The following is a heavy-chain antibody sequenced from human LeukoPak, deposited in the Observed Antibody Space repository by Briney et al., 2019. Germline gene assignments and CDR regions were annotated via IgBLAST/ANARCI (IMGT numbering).Heavy chain of an antibody. Sequence: ASVKVSCKASGYTFTSYAMNWVRQAPGQGLEWMGWINTNTGNPTYAQGFTGRFVFSLDTSVSTAYLQISSLKAEDTAVYYCARDYSLIAAAVHDYWGQGTLVTVSS. CDR3: ARDYSLIAAAVHDY. CDR1: GYTFTSYA. D-gene: IGHD6-13*01. V-gene: IGHV7-4-1*02. J-gene: IGHJ4*02. CDR2: INTNTGNP.